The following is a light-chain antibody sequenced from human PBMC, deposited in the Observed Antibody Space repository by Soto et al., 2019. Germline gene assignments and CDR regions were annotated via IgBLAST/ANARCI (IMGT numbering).Light chain of an antibody. Sequence: IIMTQSPATLSVSPGERVTLSCRASQSISTNLAWYQQKPGQAPRLLIYGASTRDTHIPDRFSGTGSETEFTLSVSSLQSEDFAVYYCQQRSNWLTFGGGTKVEIK. CDR1: QSISTN. V-gene: IGKV3-15*01. J-gene: IGKJ4*01. CDR2: GAS. CDR3: QQRSNWLT.